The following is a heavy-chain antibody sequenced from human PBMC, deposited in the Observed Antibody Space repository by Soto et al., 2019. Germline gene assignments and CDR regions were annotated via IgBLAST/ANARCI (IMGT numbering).Heavy chain of an antibody. D-gene: IGHD2-2*01. Sequence: PSETLSLTCSVSGASISTGDSFWSWIRQAPGKGLEWVGYIYYTGTTYYNPSLSSRFIISVDTSKNQFSLTLSSVTAADTAVYYCARGGYCSTSNCYNWLDPWGQGLLVTVSS. CDR2: IYYTGTT. J-gene: IGHJ5*02. CDR3: ARGGYCSTSNCYNWLDP. V-gene: IGHV4-31*03. CDR1: GASISTGDSF.